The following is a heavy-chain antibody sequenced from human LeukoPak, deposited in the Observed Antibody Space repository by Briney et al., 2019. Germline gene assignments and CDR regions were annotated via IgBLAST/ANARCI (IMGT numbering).Heavy chain of an antibody. CDR1: GGTFSRYA. CDR3: ASISSGYNYFDY. CDR2: IIPILGIA. D-gene: IGHD6-19*01. Sequence: GASVKVSCKASGGTFSRYAISWVRQAAGQGLEWMGRIIPILGIANYAQKFQGRVTITTDKSTSTAYMELSSLRSEDTAVYYCASISSGYNYFDYWGQGTLVTVSS. J-gene: IGHJ4*02. V-gene: IGHV1-69*04.